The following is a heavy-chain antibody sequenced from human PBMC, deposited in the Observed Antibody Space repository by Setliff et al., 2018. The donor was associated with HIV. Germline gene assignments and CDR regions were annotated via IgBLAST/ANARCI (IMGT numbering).Heavy chain of an antibody. CDR3: ARARSDWYNVRPYYFDL. Sequence: SETLSLTCAVSGASFVGDNHWSWIRQTPERGLEWIAYFMYTDIHYVNYLNYRNPSLASRLSISVDKSKNQFSLTLSSVAAADTAVYYCARARSDWYNVRPYYFDLWGQGTPVTSPQ. J-gene: IGHJ4*02. V-gene: IGHV4-30-4*01. CDR2: FMYTDIHYVNYLN. D-gene: IGHD6-19*01. CDR1: GASFVGDNH.